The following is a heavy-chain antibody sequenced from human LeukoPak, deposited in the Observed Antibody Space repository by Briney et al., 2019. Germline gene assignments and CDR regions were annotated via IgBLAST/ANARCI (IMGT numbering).Heavy chain of an antibody. CDR2: ISYDGSNK. D-gene: IGHD3-9*01. CDR1: GFTFSSYA. V-gene: IGHV3-30*04. CDR3: ARVRYYDIYD. Sequence: GGSLRPSCAASGFTFSSYAMHWVRQAPGKGLEWVAVISYDGSNKYYADSVKGRFTISRDNSKNTLYLQMNSLRAEDTAVYYCARVRYYDIYDRGQGTLVTVSS. J-gene: IGHJ4*02.